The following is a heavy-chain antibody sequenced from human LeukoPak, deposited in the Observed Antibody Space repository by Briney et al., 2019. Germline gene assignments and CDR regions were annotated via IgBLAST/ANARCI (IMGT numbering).Heavy chain of an antibody. CDR3: ARDGYYDSSGYADY. V-gene: IGHV1-18*01. D-gene: IGHD3-22*01. CDR2: ISAYNGNT. J-gene: IGHJ4*02. Sequence: ASVKVSCKASGYTFTSYGISWVRQAPGQGLEWMGWISAYNGNTNYAQKLQGRVTMTTDTSTSTAYTELRSLRSDDTAVYYCARDGYYDSSGYADYWGQGTLVTVSS. CDR1: GYTFTSYG.